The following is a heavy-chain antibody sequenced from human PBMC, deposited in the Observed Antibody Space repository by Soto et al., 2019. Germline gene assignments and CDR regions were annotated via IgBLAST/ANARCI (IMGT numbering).Heavy chain of an antibody. CDR3: AKDIGEGIAAAGTYYYYGMDV. CDR1: GFTFDDYA. CDR2: ISWNSGSI. V-gene: IGHV3-9*01. J-gene: IGHJ6*02. D-gene: IGHD6-13*01. Sequence: QPGGSLRLSCAASGFTFDDYAMHWVRQAPGKGLEWVSGISWNSGSIGYADSVKGRFTISRDNAKNSLYLQMNSLRAEDTALYYCAKDIGEGIAAAGTYYYYGMDVWGQGTTVTVSS.